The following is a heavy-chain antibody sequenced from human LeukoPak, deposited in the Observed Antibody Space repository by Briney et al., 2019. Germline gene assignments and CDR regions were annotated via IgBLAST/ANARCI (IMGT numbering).Heavy chain of an antibody. D-gene: IGHD6-19*01. CDR3: ARVAVAGFYYFDY. J-gene: IGHJ4*02. Sequence: SETLSLTCTVSGGSISSYYWSWIRQPPGKGPEWIGYIYYSGSTNYNPSLKSRVTISVDTSKNQFSLKLSSVTAADTAVYYCARVAVAGFYYFDYWGQGTLVTVSS. V-gene: IGHV4-59*01. CDR1: GGSISSYY. CDR2: IYYSGST.